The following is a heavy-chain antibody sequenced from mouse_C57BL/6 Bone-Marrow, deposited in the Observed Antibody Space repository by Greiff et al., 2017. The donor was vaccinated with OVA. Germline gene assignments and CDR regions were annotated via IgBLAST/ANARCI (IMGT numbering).Heavy chain of an antibody. CDR2: IYPGSGST. D-gene: IGHD2-3*01. Sequence: QVQLQQPGAELVKPGASVKMSCKASGYTFTSYWINWVKQRPGQGLEWIGDIYPGSGSTNYNEKFKSKATLTVDTSSSTAYMQLISLTSEDSAVYYCARRDYDGYYVDDYRGQGTTLTVSS. J-gene: IGHJ2*01. CDR3: ARRDYDGYYVDDY. CDR1: GYTFTSYW. V-gene: IGHV1-55*01.